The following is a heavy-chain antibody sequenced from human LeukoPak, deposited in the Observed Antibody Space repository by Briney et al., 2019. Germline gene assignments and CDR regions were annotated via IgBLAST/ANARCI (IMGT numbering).Heavy chain of an antibody. CDR1: GFTFSIYW. D-gene: IGHD3-22*01. V-gene: IGHV3-74*01. CDR2: ISSDGSST. J-gene: IGHJ3*02. CDR3: ARDRAWQYYYDSSGYPQGSTFDI. Sequence: QAGGSLRLSCAASGFTFSIYWMHWVRQAPGKGLVWVSRISSDGSSTAYADSVKGRFTISRDNAKNTLYLQMNSLRAEDTAVYYCARDRAWQYYYDSSGYPQGSTFDIWGQGTMVTVSS.